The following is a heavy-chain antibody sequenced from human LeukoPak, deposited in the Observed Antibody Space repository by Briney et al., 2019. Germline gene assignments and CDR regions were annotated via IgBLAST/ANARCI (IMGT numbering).Heavy chain of an antibody. CDR3: VRHGNTLGSGTNFDN. V-gene: IGHV4-34*01. CDR1: GGSFSGYY. Sequence: SETLSLTCAVYGGSFSGYYWSWIRQPPGKGLEWIAEINHGGSTKCNPSLKSRVTISLDTSKNQFSLKLTSVTAADTAVYYCVRHGNTLGSGTNFDNRGQGTLVTVSS. CDR2: INHGGST. J-gene: IGHJ4*02. D-gene: IGHD3-10*01.